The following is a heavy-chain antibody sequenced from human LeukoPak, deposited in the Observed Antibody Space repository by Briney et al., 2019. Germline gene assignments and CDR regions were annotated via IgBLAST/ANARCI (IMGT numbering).Heavy chain of an antibody. Sequence: ASVKVSCKASGYTFTSYGISWVRQAPGQGLEWMGWISAYNGNTNYAQKLQGRVTMTTDTSTSTAYMELRSLRSDDTAVYYCARWKNYYDSSGYYSHWYFDLWGRGTLATVSS. CDR2: ISAYNGNT. CDR3: ARWKNYYDSSGYYSHWYFDL. D-gene: IGHD3-22*01. J-gene: IGHJ2*01. V-gene: IGHV1-18*01. CDR1: GYTFTSYG.